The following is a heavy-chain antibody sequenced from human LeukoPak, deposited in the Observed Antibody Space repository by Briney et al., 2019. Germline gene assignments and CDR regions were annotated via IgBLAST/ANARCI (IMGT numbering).Heavy chain of an antibody. J-gene: IGHJ6*03. CDR1: GGSISSGNYY. Sequence: SETLSLTCTVSGGSISSGNYYWSWIRQHPGKGLEWIGNIYDGGKTYDNPSLKSRITMSIDTSKNQFSLRLRSVTAADAAIYFCARGPRSNTYYDYFYIDVWGIGTTVTVSS. CDR2: IYDGGKT. CDR3: ARGPRSNTYYDYFYIDV. V-gene: IGHV4-31*03.